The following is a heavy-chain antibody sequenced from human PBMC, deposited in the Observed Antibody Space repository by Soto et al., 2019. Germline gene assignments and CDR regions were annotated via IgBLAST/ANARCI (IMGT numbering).Heavy chain of an antibody. J-gene: IGHJ4*02. V-gene: IGHV3-33*01. CDR1: GFTFSSYG. Sequence: QVQLVESGGGVVQPGRSLRLSCAASGFTFSSYGMHWVRQAPGKGLVWVAVIWYDGSNKYYADSVKGRFTISRDNSKNTLYLQMNSLRAEDTAVYYCARDHYDFWSGYYFDYWGQGTLVTVSS. CDR3: ARDHYDFWSGYYFDY. CDR2: IWYDGSNK. D-gene: IGHD3-3*01.